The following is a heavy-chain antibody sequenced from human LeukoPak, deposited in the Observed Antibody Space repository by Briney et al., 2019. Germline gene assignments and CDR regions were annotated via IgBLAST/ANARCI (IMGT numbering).Heavy chain of an antibody. Sequence: EASVKVSCKASGYTFTGYYMHWVRQAPGQGLEWMGWINPNSGATNYAQKFQGRVTMTRDTSISTAYMELNRLRSDDTAVYYCAREGAAATNWFDPWGQGTLVTVSS. CDR2: INPNSGAT. CDR3: AREGAAATNWFDP. D-gene: IGHD6-13*01. J-gene: IGHJ5*02. CDR1: GYTFTGYY. V-gene: IGHV1-2*02.